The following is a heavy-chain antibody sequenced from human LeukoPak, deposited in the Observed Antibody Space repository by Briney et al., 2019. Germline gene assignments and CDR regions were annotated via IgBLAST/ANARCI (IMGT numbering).Heavy chain of an antibody. D-gene: IGHD5-18*01. V-gene: IGHV1-8*01. CDR3: ARGSRPYTAMGDDGFDI. CDR2: MNPNSGNT. J-gene: IGHJ3*02. CDR1: GYTFTSYD. Sequence: ASVKVSCKASGYTFTSYDINWVRQATGQGLEWMGWMNPNSGNTGYAQKFQGRVTMTRNTSIRTAYIALSSLRSEDTAVYYCARGSRPYTAMGDDGFDIWGQGTMVTVSS.